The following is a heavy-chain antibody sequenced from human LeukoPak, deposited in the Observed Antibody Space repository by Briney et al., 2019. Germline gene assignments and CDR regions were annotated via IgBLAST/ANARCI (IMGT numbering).Heavy chain of an antibody. CDR3: AKEGD. CDR1: GFTFSSYG. J-gene: IGHJ4*02. CDR2: ISWNSGSI. D-gene: IGHD3-16*01. Sequence: GGSLRLSCAASGFTFSSYGMHWVRQAPGKGLEWVSGISWNSGSIGYADSVKGRFTISRDNAKNSLYLQMNSLRAEDTALYYCAKEGDWGQGTLVTVSS. V-gene: IGHV3-9*01.